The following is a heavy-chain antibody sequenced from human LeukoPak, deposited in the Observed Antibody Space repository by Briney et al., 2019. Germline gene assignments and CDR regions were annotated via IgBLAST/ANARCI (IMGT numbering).Heavy chain of an antibody. CDR2: INPNSGGT. V-gene: IGHV1-2*02. Sequence: GASVKVSCKASGYTFTGYYMHWVRQAPGQGLEWMGWINPNSGGTNYAQKFQGRVTMTRDTSISTAYMELSRLRSDDTAVYYCARDGSIAARRGQHYWGQGTLVTVSS. CDR3: ARDGSIAARRGQHY. D-gene: IGHD6-6*01. J-gene: IGHJ4*02. CDR1: GYTFTGYY.